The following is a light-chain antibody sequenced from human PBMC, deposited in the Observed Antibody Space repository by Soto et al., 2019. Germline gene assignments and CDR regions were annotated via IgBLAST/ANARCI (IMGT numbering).Light chain of an antibody. Sequence: EIVLMQSPGTLSLSPGERATLSCRASQSVSSYLAWYQQKPGQAPRLLIYGASSRATGIPDRFSGSGSGTDFTLTISRLEPEDFAVYYCQQYGSLPRTFGQGTKVEIK. CDR2: GAS. V-gene: IGKV3-20*01. CDR1: QSVSSY. CDR3: QQYGSLPRT. J-gene: IGKJ1*01.